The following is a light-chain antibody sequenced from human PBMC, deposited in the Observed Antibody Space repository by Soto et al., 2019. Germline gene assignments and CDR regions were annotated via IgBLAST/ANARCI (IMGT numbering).Light chain of an antibody. J-gene: IGLJ2*01. CDR1: SGHSSYA. Sequence: QPVLTQSPSASASLGASVKLTCTLSSGHSSYAIAWHQQQPEKGPRYLMKLNSDGSHSKGDGIPDRFSGSSSGAERYLTISSLQSEDEADYYYQTWDTGARVVFGGGTKLTVL. CDR2: LNSDGSH. CDR3: QTWDTGARVV. V-gene: IGLV4-69*01.